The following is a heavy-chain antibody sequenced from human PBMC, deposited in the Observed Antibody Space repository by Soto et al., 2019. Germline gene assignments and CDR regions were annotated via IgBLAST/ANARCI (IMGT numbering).Heavy chain of an antibody. CDR2: VYSTGTI. Sequence: SETLSLTCTVSGDFISYYSWAWIRQSAGKGLEWIGRVYSTGTIFYNPSLKSRATMSVDTSKNQFSLKLTSVNAADTAVYYCARDDFGSNTRACDRWGQGTMVSVSS. CDR3: ARDDFGSNTRACDR. J-gene: IGHJ5*02. D-gene: IGHD4-17*01. CDR1: GDFISYYS. V-gene: IGHV4-4*07.